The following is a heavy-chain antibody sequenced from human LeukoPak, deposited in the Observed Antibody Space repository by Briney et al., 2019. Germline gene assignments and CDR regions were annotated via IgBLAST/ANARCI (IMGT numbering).Heavy chain of an antibody. V-gene: IGHV3-23*01. Sequence: GGSLRLSRAACGFIFISYAMSWVRLAPGKGLEWISVISGSGGRTDYADSVKGRFTISRDNSKNTLYLQMNSLRAEDTAVYYCAKMALAVAGIVPVESELDYWGQGTLVTVSS. D-gene: IGHD6-19*01. CDR3: AKMALAVAGIVPVESELDY. CDR1: GFIFISYA. J-gene: IGHJ4*02. CDR2: ISGSGGRT.